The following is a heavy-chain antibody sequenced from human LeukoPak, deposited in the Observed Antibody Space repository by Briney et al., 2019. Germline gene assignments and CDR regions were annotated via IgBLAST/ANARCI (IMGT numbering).Heavy chain of an antibody. CDR1: GGSISSYY. J-gene: IGHJ3*02. D-gene: IGHD3-22*01. CDR3: ARDGYYDRSGNYQNDAFDI. Sequence: SETPSLTCTVPGGSISSYYWSWIRQPPGKGLEWIGYIYYSGSTNYNPSLKSRVTISIDTSKNQCSLKLSSVTAADTAVYYCARDGYYDRSGNYQNDAFDIWGQGTMVTVPS. V-gene: IGHV4-59*01. CDR2: IYYSGST.